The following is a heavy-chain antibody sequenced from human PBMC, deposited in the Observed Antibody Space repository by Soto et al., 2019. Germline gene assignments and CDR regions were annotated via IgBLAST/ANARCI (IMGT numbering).Heavy chain of an antibody. V-gene: IGHV1-18*01. Sequence: QVQLVQSGAEVKKPGASVKVSCKASGYTFTRSGISWVRQAPGQGPEWMGWISSYNGDTNYAQTFQGRVTMTTDTSXSKAYMELRSLRSADTAVYYCAREGVAPYYCYGMDVWGQGTPVTVSS. D-gene: IGHD5-12*01. CDR2: ISSYNGDT. CDR1: GYTFTRSG. CDR3: AREGVAPYYCYGMDV. J-gene: IGHJ6*02.